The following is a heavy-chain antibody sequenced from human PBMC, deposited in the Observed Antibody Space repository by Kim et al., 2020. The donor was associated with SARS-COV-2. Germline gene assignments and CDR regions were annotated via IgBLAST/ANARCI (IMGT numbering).Heavy chain of an antibody. J-gene: IGHJ4*02. CDR1: GFTFSSYG. D-gene: IGHD1-26*01. V-gene: IGHV3-33*06. CDR3: AKESGSYKSPRLIDQ. CDR2: IWYDGSNK. Sequence: GGSLRLSCAASGFTFSSYGMHWVRQAPGKGLEWVAVIWYDGSNKYYADSVKGRFTISRDNSKNTLYLQMNSLRAEDTAVYYCAKESGSYKSPRLIDQWGQGTLVTVSA.